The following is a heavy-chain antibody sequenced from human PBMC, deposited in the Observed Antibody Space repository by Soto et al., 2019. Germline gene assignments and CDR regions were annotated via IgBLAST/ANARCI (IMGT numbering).Heavy chain of an antibody. J-gene: IGHJ6*02. V-gene: IGHV4-34*01. CDR2: INHSGST. CDR1: GGSFSGYY. D-gene: IGHD3-10*01. CDR3: ASSRPERRYYYYGMDV. Sequence: QVQLQQWGAGLLKPSETLSLTCAVYGGSFSGYYWSWIRQPPGKGLEWIGEINHSGSTNYKPSLKRRVTISVDTSKNQFSLKLSSVTAADTAVYYCASSRPERRYYYYGMDVWGQGTTVTVSS.